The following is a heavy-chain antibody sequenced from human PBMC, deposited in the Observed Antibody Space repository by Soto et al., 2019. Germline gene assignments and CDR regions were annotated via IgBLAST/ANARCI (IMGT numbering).Heavy chain of an antibody. J-gene: IGHJ4*02. CDR1: GGSISSGGYS. Sequence: QLQLQESGSGLVKPSQTLSLTCAVSGGSISSGGYSWSWIRQPPGKGLEWIGYIYHSGSTCYNPSLKSRVTLSVDRAKTQFSLKLSSVTAADTAVSYCARANPVYAVVWGQGTLVTVSS. V-gene: IGHV4-30-2*01. CDR3: ARANPVYAVV. CDR2: IYHSGST. D-gene: IGHD2-2*01.